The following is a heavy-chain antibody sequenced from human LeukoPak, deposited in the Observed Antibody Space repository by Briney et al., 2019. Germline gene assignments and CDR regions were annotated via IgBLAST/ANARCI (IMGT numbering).Heavy chain of an antibody. CDR3: ARPVLLEMATIGGYFDL. Sequence: PSETLSLTCTVSGGSISSSSYYWGWIRQPPGKGLEWIGSIYYSGSTYYNPSLNSRVTISVDTSKTQFSLKLSSVTAADTAVYYCARPVLLEMATIGGYFDLWGRGTLVTVSS. CDR1: GGSISSSSYY. D-gene: IGHD5-24*01. CDR2: IYYSGST. J-gene: IGHJ2*01. V-gene: IGHV4-39*01.